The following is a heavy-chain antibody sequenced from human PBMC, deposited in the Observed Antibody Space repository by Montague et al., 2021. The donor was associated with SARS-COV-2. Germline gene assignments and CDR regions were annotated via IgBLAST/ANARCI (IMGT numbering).Heavy chain of an antibody. Sequence: SLRLSCAASGFTFSSYAMHWVRQAPGKGLEWVAVISYDGSNKYYADSVKGRFTISRDNSKNTLYLQMNSLRAEDTAVYYCARPHSGSYYSSFDYWGQGTLVTVSS. V-gene: IGHV3-30-3*01. CDR2: ISYDGSNK. CDR3: ARPHSGSYYSSFDY. D-gene: IGHD3-10*01. CDR1: GFTFSSYA. J-gene: IGHJ4*02.